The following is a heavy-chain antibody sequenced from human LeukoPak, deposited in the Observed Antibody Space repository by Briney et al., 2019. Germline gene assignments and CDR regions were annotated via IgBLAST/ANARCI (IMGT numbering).Heavy chain of an antibody. V-gene: IGHV3-7*01. Sequence: GVSLRLSCAASGFTFSTYWMSWVRQAPGKGLEWVANMNQDGSEKNYVDSVKGRFTISRDNAKNSLYLQMNSLRVEDTAVYYCARNAFDTWGQGTMVTVSS. CDR2: MNQDGSEK. CDR1: GFTFSTYW. J-gene: IGHJ3*02. CDR3: ARNAFDT.